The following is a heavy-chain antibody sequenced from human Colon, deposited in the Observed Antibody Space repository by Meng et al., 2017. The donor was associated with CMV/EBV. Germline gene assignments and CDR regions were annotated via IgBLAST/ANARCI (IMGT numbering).Heavy chain of an antibody. CDR3: ARTSHYYYGMDV. V-gene: IGHV3-48*03. CDR1: GFTFSSYE. CDR2: ISSSATII. J-gene: IGHJ6*02. Sequence: GESLKNSCAASGFTFSSYEMNWVRQAPGKGLEWVSYISSSATIIYYADSVKGRFTISRDNAKNSLYLQMNSLRADDTGVYYCARTSHYYYGMDVWGQGTTVTVSS.